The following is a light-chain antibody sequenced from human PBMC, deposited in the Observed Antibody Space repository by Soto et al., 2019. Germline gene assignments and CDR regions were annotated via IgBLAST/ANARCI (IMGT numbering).Light chain of an antibody. CDR2: RAS. V-gene: IGKV1-5*03. Sequence: IQMTQCPSTLTASVVDRVTISCRAIQIISAWLACGQQKPVKVPRRLIYRASTLESGVPSRFSGSESGTEFTLTISSLQPDDFATYYCQQYKDYPVTFGQGTKV. CDR3: QQYKDYPVT. CDR1: QIISAW. J-gene: IGKJ1*01.